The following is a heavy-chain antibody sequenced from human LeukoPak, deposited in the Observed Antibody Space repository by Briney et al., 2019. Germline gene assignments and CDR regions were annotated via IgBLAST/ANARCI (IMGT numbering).Heavy chain of an antibody. J-gene: IGHJ4*02. CDR1: GGSFSGYY. CDR2: INHSGST. D-gene: IGHD4-17*01. Sequence: KTSETLSLTCAVYGGSFSGYYWSWIRQPPGKGLEWIGEINHSGSTSYNPSLKSRVTISVDTSKNQFSLKLSSVTAADTAVYYCARGPLRLDYWGQGTLVTVSS. CDR3: ARGPLRLDY. V-gene: IGHV4-34*01.